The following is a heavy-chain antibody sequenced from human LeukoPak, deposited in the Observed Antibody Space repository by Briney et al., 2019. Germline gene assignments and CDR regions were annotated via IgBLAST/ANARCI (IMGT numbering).Heavy chain of an antibody. V-gene: IGHV4-34*01. CDR2: INHSGST. CDR3: ARHPFATPFDR. Sequence: TSETLSLTCAVYGGSFSGYYWSWIRQPPGKGLEWIGEINHSGSTNYNPSLKSRVTISVDTSKNQLSLRLTSVTAADTAVYYCARHPFATPFDRWGRGTLVTVSS. J-gene: IGHJ5*02. CDR1: GGSFSGYY. D-gene: IGHD2-15*01.